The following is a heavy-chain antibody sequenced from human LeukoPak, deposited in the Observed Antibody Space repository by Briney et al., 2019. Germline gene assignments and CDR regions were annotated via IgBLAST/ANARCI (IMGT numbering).Heavy chain of an antibody. J-gene: IGHJ5*02. Sequence: SETLSLICTVSGGSISSYYWRWIRQPAGKGREGIGRIYNSGSTNYNPSLKSRVTMSVDTSKNQFSLKLSSVTAADTAVYYCARGSRENWFDPWGQGTLVTVSS. V-gene: IGHV4-4*07. D-gene: IGHD3-10*01. CDR2: IYNSGST. CDR3: ARGSRENWFDP. CDR1: GGSISSYY.